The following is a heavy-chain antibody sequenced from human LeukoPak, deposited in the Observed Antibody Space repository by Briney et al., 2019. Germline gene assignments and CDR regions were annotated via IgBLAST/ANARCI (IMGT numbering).Heavy chain of an antibody. J-gene: IGHJ4*02. CDR3: AKSPRVLTSHFDY. CDR2: ISGSGGST. CDR1: GFTFSTYA. V-gene: IGHV3-23*01. Sequence: GGSLRLSCAAPGFTFSTYAISWVRQAPGKGLEWVSGISGSGGSTYYADSAKGRFTISRDNSKNTLYLQMNSLRAEDTAVYYCAKSPRVLTSHFDYWGQGTLVTVSS. D-gene: IGHD2-8*01.